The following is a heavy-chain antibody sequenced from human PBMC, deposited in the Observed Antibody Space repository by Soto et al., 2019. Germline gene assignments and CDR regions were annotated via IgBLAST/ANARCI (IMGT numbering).Heavy chain of an antibody. CDR2: IIPILGIA. J-gene: IGHJ1*01. CDR3: ARVWYYYDSSGYLWEAEYFQH. V-gene: IGHV1-69*02. Sequence: GASVKVCCKASGGTFSSYTISWVRQAPRQGLEWMGRIIPILGIANYAQKFQGRVTITADKSTSTAYMELSSLRSEDTAVYYCARVWYYYDSSGYLWEAEYFQHWGQGTLVTVSS. D-gene: IGHD3-22*01. CDR1: GGTFSSYT.